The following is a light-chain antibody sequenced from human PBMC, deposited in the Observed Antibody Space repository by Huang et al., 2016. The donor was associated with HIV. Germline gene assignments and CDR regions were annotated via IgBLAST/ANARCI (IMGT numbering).Light chain of an antibody. CDR1: QRVSSN. Sequence: EIVMTQSPATLSVSPGERATLSCRASQRVSSNLAGYQQKPGQAPRLRIYGASTRATGIPARLSGSGSGTEFTITISSLQSEDFAVYYCQQYNNWPRTFGQGTEVEIK. V-gene: IGKV3-15*01. J-gene: IGKJ1*01. CDR2: GAS. CDR3: QQYNNWPRT.